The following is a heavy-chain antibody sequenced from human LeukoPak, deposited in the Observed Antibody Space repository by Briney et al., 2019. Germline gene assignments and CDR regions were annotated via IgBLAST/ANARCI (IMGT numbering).Heavy chain of an antibody. V-gene: IGHV1-8*01. J-gene: IGHJ4*02. CDR2: MNPNSGNT. CDR1: GYTFTSYD. Sequence: ASVKVSCKASGYTFTSYDINWVRQATGQGLEWMGWMNPNSGNTGYAQKFQGRVTMTRNTSISTAYMELSSLRSEDTAVYYCARDYYYDSSGYSPFDFWGQGTLVTVSS. D-gene: IGHD3-22*01. CDR3: ARDYYYDSSGYSPFDF.